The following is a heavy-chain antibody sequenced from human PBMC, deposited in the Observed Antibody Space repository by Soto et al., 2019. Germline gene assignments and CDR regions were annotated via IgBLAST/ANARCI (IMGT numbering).Heavy chain of an antibody. J-gene: IGHJ3*01. CDR1: GFTFSNHG. CDR2: IWYDGNPK. Sequence: GGSLRLSCTASGFTFSNHGMHWVRQTPGKGLEWVAVIWYDGNPKYYADSVKGRFTISRDNSKNTLDLEMNALRAEDTAVYHCARDSHYDSSGCLDLWGQGTLVTVSS. V-gene: IGHV3-33*01. D-gene: IGHD3-22*01. CDR3: ARDSHYDSSGCLDL.